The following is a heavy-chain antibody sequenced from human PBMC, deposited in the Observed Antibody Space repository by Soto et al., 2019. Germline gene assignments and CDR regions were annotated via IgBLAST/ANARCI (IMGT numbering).Heavy chain of an antibody. D-gene: IGHD5-18*01. J-gene: IGHJ4*02. CDR2: ISSSSSYI. CDR1: GFTVSSNY. V-gene: IGHV3-21*01. Sequence: GGSLRLSCAASGFTVSSNYMNWVRQAPGKGLEWVSSISSSSSYIYYADSVKGRFTISRDNAKNSLYLQMNSLRAEDTAVYYCERDQPGYSYGYGLGYWGQGTLVTVSS. CDR3: ERDQPGYSYGYGLGY.